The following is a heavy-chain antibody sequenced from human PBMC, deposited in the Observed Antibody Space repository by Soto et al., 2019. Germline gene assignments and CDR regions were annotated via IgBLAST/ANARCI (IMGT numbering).Heavy chain of an antibody. D-gene: IGHD3-3*01. CDR2: ISYDGSNK. V-gene: IGHV3-30-3*01. J-gene: IGHJ4*02. CDR1: GFTFSSYA. CDR3: ARALLEWTFDY. Sequence: GGSLRLSCAASGFTFSSYAMHWVRQAPGKGLEWVAVISYDGSNKYYADSVKGRFTISRDNSKNTLYLQMNSLRAEDTAVYYCARALLEWTFDYWGQGTLVTVSS.